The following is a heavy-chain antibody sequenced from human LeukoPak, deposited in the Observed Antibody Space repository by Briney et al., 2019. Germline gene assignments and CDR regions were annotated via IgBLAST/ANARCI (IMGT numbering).Heavy chain of an antibody. CDR2: MNPNSGNT. Sequence: ASVKVSCKASGYTFTSYDINWVRQATGQGLEWMGWMNPNSGNTGYAQKFQGRVTMTRNTSISTAYMELSSLRSEDTAVYYCARGRRGVVPAAKSYYYYYMDVWGKGTTVTVSS. D-gene: IGHD2-2*01. CDR1: GYTFTSYD. J-gene: IGHJ6*03. CDR3: ARGRRGVVPAAKSYYYYYMDV. V-gene: IGHV1-8*01.